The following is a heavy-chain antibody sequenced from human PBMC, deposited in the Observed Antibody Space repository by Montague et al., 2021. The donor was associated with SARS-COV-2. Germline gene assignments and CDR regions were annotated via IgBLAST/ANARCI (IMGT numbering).Heavy chain of an antibody. CDR2: IYSGGST. D-gene: IGHD6-13*01. Sequence: SLRLSCAASGFTVSSNYMSWVRQAPGKGLEWVSVIYSGGSTYYADSVKGRFTISRDNSKNTLYLQMNSLRAEDTAVHYCARDLGGAAAGNFDYWGQGTLVTVSS. J-gene: IGHJ4*02. CDR1: GFTVSSNY. CDR3: ARDLGGAAAGNFDY. V-gene: IGHV3-66*01.